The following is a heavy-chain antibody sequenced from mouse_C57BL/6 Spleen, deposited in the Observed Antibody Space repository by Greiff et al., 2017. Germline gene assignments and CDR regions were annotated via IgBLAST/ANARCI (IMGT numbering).Heavy chain of an antibody. J-gene: IGHJ4*01. V-gene: IGHV5-17*01. Sequence: EVKLVESGGGLVKPGGSLKLSCAASGFTFSDYGMHWVRQAPEKGLEWVAYISSGRSTIYYADTVKGRFTISRDNAKNTLFLQMTSLRSEDTAMYYCARGLRGHYYAMDYWGQGTSVTVSS. CDR1: GFTFSDYG. CDR3: ARGLRGHYYAMDY. D-gene: IGHD2-2*01. CDR2: ISSGRSTI.